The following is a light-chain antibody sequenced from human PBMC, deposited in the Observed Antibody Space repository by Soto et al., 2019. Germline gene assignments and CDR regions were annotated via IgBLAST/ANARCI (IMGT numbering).Light chain of an antibody. CDR3: QHYGSSPWT. CDR1: QSVTKS. V-gene: IGKV3-20*01. Sequence: IVLTQSPGTLSLSPGERATLSCRASQSVTKSLAWYQQKPGQAPRLLIYGASSRATGIPDRFSGSGSGTDFTLTISRLEPEDFAVYYCQHYGSSPWTFGQGTKVDIK. CDR2: GAS. J-gene: IGKJ1*01.